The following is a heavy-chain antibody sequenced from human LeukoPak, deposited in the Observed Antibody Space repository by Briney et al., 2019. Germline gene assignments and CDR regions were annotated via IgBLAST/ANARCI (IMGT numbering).Heavy chain of an antibody. CDR1: GGSFSGYY. CDR2: INHSGST. Sequence: PSETLSLTXAVYGGSFSGYYWSWIRQPPGKGLEWIGEINHSGSTNYNPSLKSRVTISVDTSKNQFSLKLSSVTAADTAVYYCARGRTGFWSGPRYFDLWGRGTLVTVSS. CDR3: ARGRTGFWSGPRYFDL. V-gene: IGHV4-34*01. D-gene: IGHD3-3*01. J-gene: IGHJ2*01.